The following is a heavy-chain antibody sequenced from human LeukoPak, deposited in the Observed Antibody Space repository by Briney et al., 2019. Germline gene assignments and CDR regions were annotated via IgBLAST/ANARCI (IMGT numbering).Heavy chain of an antibody. V-gene: IGHV3-30*02. CDR2: IRYDGSSK. D-gene: IGHD3-3*01. Sequence: GGSLRLSCPASGFTFSSYGMHWVRQAPDKGLEWVAFIRYDGSSKYSADSVKGRFTISRDNSKNTLSLQMNSLRAEDTAVYYCAKDRAAWSGYSYPYFGYWGQGTLVTVSS. J-gene: IGHJ4*02. CDR3: AKDRAAWSGYSYPYFGY. CDR1: GFTFSSYG.